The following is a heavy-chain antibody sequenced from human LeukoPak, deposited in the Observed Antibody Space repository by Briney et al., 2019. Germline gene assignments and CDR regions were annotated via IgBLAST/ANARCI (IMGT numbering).Heavy chain of an antibody. J-gene: IGHJ3*01. CDR3: ATKDSSNYHYGALDV. CDR1: GGSFSAYY. CDR2: INHSGST. Sequence: SETLSLTCAVYGGSFSAYYWTWIRQTPEKGLEWIGEINHSGSTNYSPSLNSRVTISVDTSKNQFSLKLRSVTAADTAVYYCATKDSSNYHYGALDVWGRGTMVAVSS. V-gene: IGHV4-34*01. D-gene: IGHD3-22*01.